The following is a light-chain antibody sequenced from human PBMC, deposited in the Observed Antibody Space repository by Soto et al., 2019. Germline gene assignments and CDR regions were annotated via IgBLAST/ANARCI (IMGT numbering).Light chain of an antibody. CDR2: EVD. Sequence: QSALTQPASVSGSPGQSITISCTGTSSDVGTYNLVSWYQQHPGRAPKLIIYEVDSRTSGISDRFSGSKSGNTASLTISGLQPEDEADYYCSSYAGNNNFVFGSGTKVTVL. CDR1: SSDVGTYNL. CDR3: SSYAGNNNFV. V-gene: IGLV2-23*02. J-gene: IGLJ1*01.